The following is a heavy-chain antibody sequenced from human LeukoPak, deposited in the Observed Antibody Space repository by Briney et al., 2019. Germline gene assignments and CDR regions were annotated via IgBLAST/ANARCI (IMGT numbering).Heavy chain of an antibody. D-gene: IGHD3-10*01. Sequence: GASVKVSCKASGYTFTGYYMHWVRQAPGQGLEWMGWINPNSGGTNYAQKFQGWVTMTRDTSISTAYMELSRLRSDDTAVYYCARANYGSGSYKSLLGYWGQGTLVTVSS. CDR1: GYTFTGYY. J-gene: IGHJ4*02. CDR2: INPNSGGT. CDR3: ARANYGSGSYKSLLGY. V-gene: IGHV1-2*04.